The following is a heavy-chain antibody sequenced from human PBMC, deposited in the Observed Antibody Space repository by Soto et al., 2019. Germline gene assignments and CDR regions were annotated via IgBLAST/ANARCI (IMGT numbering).Heavy chain of an antibody. CDR3: ARDRSSSYYYGMDV. J-gene: IGHJ6*02. Sequence: PGGSLRLSCAASGFTFSSYSMNWVRQAPGKGLEWVSPISSGSSYIYYADSVKGRFTISRDNAKNSLYLQMNSLRAEDTAVYYCARDRSSSYYYGMDVWGQGTTVTVSS. CDR1: GFTFSSYS. D-gene: IGHD6-6*01. CDR2: ISSGSSYI. V-gene: IGHV3-21*01.